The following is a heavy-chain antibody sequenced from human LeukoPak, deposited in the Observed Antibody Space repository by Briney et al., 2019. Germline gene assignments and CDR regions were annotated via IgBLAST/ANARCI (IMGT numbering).Heavy chain of an antibody. CDR2: IIPIFGTA. J-gene: IGHJ1*01. D-gene: IGHD2-15*01. V-gene: IGHV1-69*05. CDR3: ARDRGGYCSGGSCQYFQH. Sequence: SVKVSCKASGGTFSSYAISWVRQAPGQGLEWMGGIIPIFGTANYAQKFQGRVTITTDESTSTAYMELSSLRSEDTAVYYCARDRGGYCSGGSCQYFQHWGQGTLVTVSS. CDR1: GGTFSSYA.